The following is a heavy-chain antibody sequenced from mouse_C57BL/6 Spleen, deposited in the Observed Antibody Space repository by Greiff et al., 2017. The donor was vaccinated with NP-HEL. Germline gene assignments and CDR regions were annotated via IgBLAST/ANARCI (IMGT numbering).Heavy chain of an antibody. CDR1: GYTFTSYW. Sequence: VQLQQPGAELVKPGASVKMSCKASGYTFTSYWITWVKQRPGQGLEWIGDIYPGSGSTNYNEKFKSKATLTVDTSSSTAYMQLSSLTSEDSAVYYCASYYDYDSLYFDYWGQGTTLTVSS. CDR2: IYPGSGST. V-gene: IGHV1-55*01. CDR3: ASYYDYDSLYFDY. D-gene: IGHD2-4*01. J-gene: IGHJ2*01.